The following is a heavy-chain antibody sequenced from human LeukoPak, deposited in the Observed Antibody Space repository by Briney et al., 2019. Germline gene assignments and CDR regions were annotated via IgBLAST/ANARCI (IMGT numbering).Heavy chain of an antibody. CDR3: ASARGYSSGWYASGFDP. V-gene: IGHV4-38-2*02. Sequence: PSETLSLTCTVSGYSLSSGYYWGWIRQPPGKGPEWIGSIYYSGSTNYNPSLKSRVTISLDTSKNQFSLKLNSVTAADTAVYYCASARGYSSGWYASGFDPWGQGTLVTVSS. J-gene: IGHJ5*02. D-gene: IGHD6-19*01. CDR1: GYSLSSGYY. CDR2: IYYSGST.